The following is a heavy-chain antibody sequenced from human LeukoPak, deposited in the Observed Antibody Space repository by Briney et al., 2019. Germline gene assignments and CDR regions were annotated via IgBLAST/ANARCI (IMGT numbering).Heavy chain of an antibody. J-gene: IGHJ1*01. V-gene: IGHV3-33*01. CDR1: GFTFSSYG. CDR3: ARARGVAGTLGYFQH. Sequence: GGSLRLSCAASGFTFSSYGMHWVRQAPGKGLEWVAVIWYDGSNKYYADSVKGRFTISRDNSKNTLYLQMNSLRAEDTAVYYCARARGVAGTLGYFQHWGQGTLVTVSS. CDR2: IWYDGSNK. D-gene: IGHD6-19*01.